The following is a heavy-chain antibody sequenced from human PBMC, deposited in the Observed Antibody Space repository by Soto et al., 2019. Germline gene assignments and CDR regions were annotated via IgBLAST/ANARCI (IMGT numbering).Heavy chain of an antibody. J-gene: IGHJ4*02. CDR3: ARDMVRGVIIRGVLS. D-gene: IGHD3-10*01. CDR2: ISSSSSYI. Sequence: GGSLRLSCAASGFTFSSYSMNWVRQAPGKGLEWVSSISSSSSYIYYADSVKGRFTISRDNAKNSLYLQMNSLRAEDTAVYYCARDMVRGVIIRGVLSWGQGTLVTVSS. CDR1: GFTFSSYS. V-gene: IGHV3-21*01.